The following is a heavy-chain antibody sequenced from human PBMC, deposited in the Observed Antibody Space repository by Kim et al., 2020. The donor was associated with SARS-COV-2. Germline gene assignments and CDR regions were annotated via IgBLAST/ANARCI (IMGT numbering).Heavy chain of an antibody. V-gene: IGHV3-33*01. J-gene: IGHJ1*01. CDR3: ARDPSGYSSGCPPMQH. D-gene: IGHD6-19*01. CDR2: IWYDGSNK. Sequence: GGSLRLSCAAPGFTFSSYGMHWVRQAPGKGLEWVAVIWYDGSNKYYADSVKGRFTISRDNSKNTLYLQMNSLRAEDTAVYYCARDPSGYSSGCPPMQHWGQGTLVTVSS. CDR1: GFTFSSYG.